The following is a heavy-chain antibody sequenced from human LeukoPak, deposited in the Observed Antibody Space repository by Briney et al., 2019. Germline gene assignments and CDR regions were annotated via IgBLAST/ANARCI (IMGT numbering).Heavy chain of an antibody. Sequence: GASVKVSCKASGYTFTTYGITWVRQALGQGLEWMGWVSAYSGDTDYAQNLQGRVTMTTDTSTSTAYMELTTLRSDDTAVYYCARVWYDSGNHLYFYYGLDVWGQGTTVTVSS. CDR1: GYTFTTYG. CDR3: ARVWYDSGNHLYFYYGLDV. J-gene: IGHJ6*02. V-gene: IGHV1-18*01. D-gene: IGHD3-22*01. CDR2: VSAYSGDT.